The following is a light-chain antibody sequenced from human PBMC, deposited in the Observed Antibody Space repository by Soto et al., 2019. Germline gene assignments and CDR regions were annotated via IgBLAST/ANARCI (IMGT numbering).Light chain of an antibody. J-gene: IGLJ1*01. CDR3: QSYDSRLSNYV. CDR2: EVS. V-gene: IGLV2-14*01. CDR1: SSDVGGYNY. Sequence: QSALTQPASVSGSPGQSITISCTGTSSDVGGYNYVSWYQQHPGKAPKLMIYEVSNRPSGVSNRFSGSKSGPSASLAITGLQAEDEADYYCQSYDSRLSNYVFGGGTKLTVL.